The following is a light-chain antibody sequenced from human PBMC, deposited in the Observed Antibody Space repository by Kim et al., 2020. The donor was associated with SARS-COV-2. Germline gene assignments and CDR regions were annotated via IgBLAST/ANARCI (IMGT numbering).Light chain of an antibody. V-gene: IGKV2-30*01. CDR2: KVS. CDR3: MQGTHWPFT. J-gene: IGKJ3*01. Sequence: PASSPCTPRQSLVYSDGTIYLNWFHQRPGPAPRRLIDKVSNRASGVPDRFSGSWSGTDFILQISRVEAEDVGVYYCMQGTHWPFTFGPGTKVDIK. CDR1: QSLVYSDGTIY.